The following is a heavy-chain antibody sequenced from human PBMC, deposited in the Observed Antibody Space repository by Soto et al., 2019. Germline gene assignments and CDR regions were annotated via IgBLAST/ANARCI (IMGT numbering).Heavy chain of an antibody. CDR3: TRSPHCYGDCHPVGSFEY. V-gene: IGHV3-21*02. J-gene: IGHJ4*02. D-gene: IGHD2-21*02. Sequence: EVQLVESGGGLVKPGGSLRLSCAGSGFTFSDYTLSWVRQPPGKGLEWVSSISSGSSHIYYADSLKGRFTTSRDNAENTLYLEVSSLRAEDTAVYYCTRSPHCYGDCHPVGSFEYWGQGTLVTVSS. CDR1: GFTFSDYT. CDR2: ISSGSSHI.